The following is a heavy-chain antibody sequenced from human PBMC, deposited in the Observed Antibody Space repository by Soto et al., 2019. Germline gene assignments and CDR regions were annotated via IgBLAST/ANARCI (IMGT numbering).Heavy chain of an antibody. CDR2: INHSGST. V-gene: IGHV4-34*01. Sequence: SETLSLPGAVYGGSFSGYYWSWIRQPPGKGLEWIGEINHSGSTHYNPYLKSHVTISEETSKNQLSLKLSSVTAADTPVYYCARFRGTIFVAVIPPAYYYYGMDVWGQGTTVTVSS. CDR1: GGSFSGYY. J-gene: IGHJ6*02. D-gene: IGHD3-3*01. CDR3: ARFRGTIFVAVIPPAYYYYGMDV.